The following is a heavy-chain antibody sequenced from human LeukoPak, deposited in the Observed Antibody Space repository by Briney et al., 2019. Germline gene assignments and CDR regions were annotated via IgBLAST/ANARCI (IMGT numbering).Heavy chain of an antibody. CDR1: GYTFTGYY. CDR3: AREGYSYGFWYFDY. V-gene: IGHV1-2*02. J-gene: IGHJ4*02. CDR2: INPNSGGT. Sequence: ASVKVSCKASGYTFTGYYMHWVRQAPGQGLEWMGWINPNSGGTNYAQNFQGRVTMTRDTSISTAYMELSRLTSDGTAVYYCAREGYSYGFWYFDYWGQGNLVTVSS. D-gene: IGHD5-18*01.